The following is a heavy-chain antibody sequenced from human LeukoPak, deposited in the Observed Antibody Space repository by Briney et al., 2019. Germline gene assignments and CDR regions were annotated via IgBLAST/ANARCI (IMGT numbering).Heavy chain of an antibody. CDR2: IKTDGSET. Sequence: GGSLRLSCAASGFNFGDHWMDWVRQAPGKGLEWVGHIKTDGSETYYLDSLRGRFSISRDNTNNALYLQMNSLRAEDTAVYYCARDSDDSSDYNDYWGQGTLVTVSS. D-gene: IGHD3-22*01. J-gene: IGHJ4*02. CDR3: ARDSDDSSDYNDY. V-gene: IGHV3-7*03. CDR1: GFNFGDHW.